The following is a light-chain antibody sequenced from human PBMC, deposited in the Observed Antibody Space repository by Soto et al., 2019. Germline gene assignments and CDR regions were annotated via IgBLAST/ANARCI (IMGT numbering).Light chain of an antibody. CDR1: SSDVGGYNY. V-gene: IGLV2-14*03. J-gene: IGLJ1*01. CDR2: DVS. Sequence: QSVLTQPASVSGSPGQSITISCTGTSSDVGGYNYVSWYQHHPGKAPKLMIYDVSDRPSGVSNRFSGSKSGNTASLTISGLQAEDEADYYCSSYTTTRTPYVFGTGTKLTVL. CDR3: SSYTTTRTPYV.